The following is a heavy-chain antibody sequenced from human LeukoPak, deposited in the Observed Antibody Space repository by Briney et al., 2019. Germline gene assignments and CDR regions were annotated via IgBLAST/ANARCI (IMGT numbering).Heavy chain of an antibody. CDR3: KTAYIDSRP. Sequence: GGSLRLSCAASGFTFTNAWMTWVRQAPGKGLEWVGRIKSKTDGGTTDYAEPVKGRFIISRDDSKNTLYLQMNSLKTEDTAVYYCKTAYIDSRPWGQGTLVTVSS. D-gene: IGHD3-3*01. CDR2: IKSKTDGGTT. CDR1: GFTFTNAW. V-gene: IGHV3-15*01. J-gene: IGHJ5*02.